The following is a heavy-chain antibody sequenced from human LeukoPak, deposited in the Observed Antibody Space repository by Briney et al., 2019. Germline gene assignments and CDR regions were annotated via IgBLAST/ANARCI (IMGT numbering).Heavy chain of an antibody. V-gene: IGHV2-5*01. Sequence: SGPTLVNPTQTLTLTCTFSGFSLSTSGVGVGWIRHPPGKALEWLPLIYWNDGKRYWSSLKSRLTITKDTSKNQVVLTVNNVDPVDTATYYCAHMVNTVTTSWGAFDIWGQGTLVPVSS. CDR3: AHMVNTVTTSWGAFDI. D-gene: IGHD4-17*01. CDR2: IYWNDGK. J-gene: IGHJ3*02. CDR1: GFSLSTSGVG.